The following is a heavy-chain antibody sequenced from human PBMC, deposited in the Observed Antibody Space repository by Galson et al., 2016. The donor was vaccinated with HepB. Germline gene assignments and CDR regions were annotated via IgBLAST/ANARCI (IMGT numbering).Heavy chain of an antibody. CDR2: ISSRARTT. CDR1: GFTFSSYW. D-gene: IGHD2-15*01. CDR3: ASQWVAVDY. V-gene: IGHV3-48*02. J-gene: IGHJ4*02. Sequence: SLRLSCAGSGFTFSSYWMTWVRQAPGKGLEWVSHISSRARTTYYADSVKGRFTISRDNAKNSLYLQMNSLRDEDTAVYYCASQWVAVDYWGRGTLVTVSS.